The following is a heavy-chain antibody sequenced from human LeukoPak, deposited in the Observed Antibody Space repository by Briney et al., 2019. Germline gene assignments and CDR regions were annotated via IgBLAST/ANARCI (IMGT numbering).Heavy chain of an antibody. CDR1: GDSFRSYY. J-gene: IGHJ5*01. D-gene: IGHD3-3*01. CDR2: IYYSGST. CDR3: ARGRNLEWFDY. Sequence: SEALSLTCTVSGDSFRSYYWSWIRQPPGKGLEWIGYIYYSGSTNYNPSLKSRVTISVDTSKNQFSLKLNSVTAADTAVYYCARGRNLEWFDYWGQGTLVTVSS. V-gene: IGHV4-59*01.